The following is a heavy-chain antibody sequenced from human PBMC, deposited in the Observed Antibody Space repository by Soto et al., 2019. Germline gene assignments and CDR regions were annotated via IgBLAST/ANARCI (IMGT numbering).Heavy chain of an antibody. D-gene: IGHD2-8*01. V-gene: IGHV4-39*01. CDR1: GDSITTNGYY. J-gene: IGHJ4*02. CDR2: VYSTGST. Sequence: SETLSLTCSVSGDSITTNGYYWGWFRQPPGKGLQWIGNVYSTGSTFSHPSLTSRVFISVDTSKNKFSLRLTSVTAADTAVYYCARSHYTYGLLIDYWGPGIMVTVSS. CDR3: ARSHYTYGLLIDY.